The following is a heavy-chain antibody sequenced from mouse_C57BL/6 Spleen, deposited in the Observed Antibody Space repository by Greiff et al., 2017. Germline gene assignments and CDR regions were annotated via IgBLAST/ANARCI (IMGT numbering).Heavy chain of an antibody. CDR3: ARSGGNLFAY. D-gene: IGHD2-1*01. CDR2: INPGSGGT. V-gene: IGHV1-54*01. CDR1: GYAFTNYL. J-gene: IGHJ3*01. Sequence: VQLQQSGAALVRPGTSVKVSCKASGYAFTNYLIGWVKQRPGQGLEWIGVINPGSGGTNYNEKFKGKATLTADKSSSTAYMQLCSLTSEDSAVYFCARSGGNLFAYWGQGTLVTVSA.